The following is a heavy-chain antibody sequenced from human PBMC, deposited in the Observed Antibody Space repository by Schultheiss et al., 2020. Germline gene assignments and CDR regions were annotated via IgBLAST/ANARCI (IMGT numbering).Heavy chain of an antibody. Sequence: SETLSLTCTVSGGSISSYYWSWIRQPPGKGLEWIGYIYYSGSTYYNPSLKSRVTISVDTSKNQFSLKLSSVTAADTAVYYCASIVVSGGWFDPWGQGTLGNVYS. CDR1: GGSISSYY. V-gene: IGHV4-59*12. J-gene: IGHJ5*02. CDR2: IYYSGST. D-gene: IGHD2-21*01. CDR3: ASIVVSGGWFDP.